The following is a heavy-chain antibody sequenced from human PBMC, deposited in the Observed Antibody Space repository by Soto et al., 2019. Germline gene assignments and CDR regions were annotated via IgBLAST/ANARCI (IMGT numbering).Heavy chain of an antibody. CDR2: ISGSGGSI. J-gene: IGHJ4*02. V-gene: IGHV3-23*01. Sequence: PGGSLRLSCAASGFTFSSYAMSWVRQAPGKGLEWVSAISGSGGSIYYADSVKGRFTISRDNSKNTLYLQMNSLRAEDTAVYYWATPYENIVVVVGDFDYWGQGTLVTV. CDR1: GFTFSSYA. D-gene: IGHD2-15*01. CDR3: ATPYENIVVVVGDFDY.